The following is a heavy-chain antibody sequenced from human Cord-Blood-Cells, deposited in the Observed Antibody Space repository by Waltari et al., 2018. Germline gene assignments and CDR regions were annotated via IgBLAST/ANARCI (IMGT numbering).Heavy chain of an antibody. D-gene: IGHD6-13*01. CDR1: GGTFRSSA. V-gene: IGHV1-69*12. CDR2: IIPIFGTA. J-gene: IGHJ3*02. CDR3: ARDGYSSSWYAFDI. Sequence: QVQLVQSGAAVKKPGSSVKVSCKASGGTFRSSAISWVRPAPGQGLEWMGGIIPIFGTANYAQKCQGRVTITADESTSTAYMELSSLRSEDTAVYYCARDGYSSSWYAFDIWGQGTMVTVSS.